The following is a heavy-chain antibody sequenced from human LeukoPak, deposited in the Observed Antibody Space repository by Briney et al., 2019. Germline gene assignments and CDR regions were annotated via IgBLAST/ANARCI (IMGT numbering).Heavy chain of an antibody. CDR1: GGSISSYY. CDR3: AREGGSYSTFDY. Sequence: PSGTLSLTCTVSGGSISSYYWSWIRQPPGKGLEWIGYIYYSGSTNYNPSLKSRVTISVDTSKNQFSLKLSSVTAADTAVYYCAREGGSYSTFDYWGQGTLVTVSS. D-gene: IGHD1-26*01. J-gene: IGHJ4*02. CDR2: IYYSGST. V-gene: IGHV4-59*01.